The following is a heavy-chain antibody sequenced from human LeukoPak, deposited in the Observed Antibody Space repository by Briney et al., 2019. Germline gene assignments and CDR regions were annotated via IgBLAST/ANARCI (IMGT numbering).Heavy chain of an antibody. V-gene: IGHV5-51*01. CDR2: IYPGDSDT. J-gene: IGHJ5*02. CDR3: ARQSGGIRDYVWFDP. Sequence: GESLKISCKGSGYSFTSYWIGWVRQMPGKGLEWMGIIYPGDSDTRYSPSFQGQVTTSADKSISTAYLQWSSLKASDTAMYYCARQSGGIRDYVWFDPWGQGTLVTVSS. CDR1: GYSFTSYW. D-gene: IGHD3-16*01.